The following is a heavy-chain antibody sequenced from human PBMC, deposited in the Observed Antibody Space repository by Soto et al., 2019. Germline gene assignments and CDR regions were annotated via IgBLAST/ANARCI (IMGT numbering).Heavy chain of an antibody. V-gene: IGHV1-69*06. D-gene: IGHD3-22*01. CDR3: ASESSGPAGGSFDI. Sequence: QVQLVQSGAEVKKPGSSVKVSCKASGGTFSSYAISWVRQAPGQGLEWMGGIIPIFGTANYAQKFQGRVTITADKSTTTAYMGLSSLGSEDTAVYYCASESSGPAGGSFDIWGQGTMVTVSS. CDR2: IIPIFGTA. J-gene: IGHJ3*02. CDR1: GGTFSSYA.